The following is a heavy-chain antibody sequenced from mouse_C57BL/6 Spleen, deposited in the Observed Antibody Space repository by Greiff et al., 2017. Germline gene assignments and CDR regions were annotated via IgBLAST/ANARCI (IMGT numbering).Heavy chain of an antibody. CDR3: ARFGSSPGYFDY. J-gene: IGHJ2*01. D-gene: IGHD1-1*01. Sequence: VKLMESGAELVRPGTSVKMSCKASGYTFTNYWIGWAKQRPGHGLEWIGDIYPGGGYTNYNEKFKGKATLTADKSSSTAYMQFSSLTSEDSAIYYCARFGSSPGYFDYWGQGTTLTVSS. CDR1: GYTFTNYW. CDR2: IYPGGGYT. V-gene: IGHV1-63*01.